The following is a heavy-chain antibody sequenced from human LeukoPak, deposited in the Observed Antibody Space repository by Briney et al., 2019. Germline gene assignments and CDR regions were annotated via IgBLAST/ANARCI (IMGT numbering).Heavy chain of an antibody. CDR3: ARDTDSSGYYGGSHY. D-gene: IGHD3-22*01. Sequence: GGSLRLSCAASGFTVSTNYMSCVRQAPGKRLEWVSVIYSDSSTYYADSVKGRFTISRDNSKNTLYLQINSLRAEDTAVYYCARDTDSSGYYGGSHYWGQGTLVTVSS. CDR2: IYSDSST. J-gene: IGHJ4*02. CDR1: GFTVSTNY. V-gene: IGHV3-66*02.